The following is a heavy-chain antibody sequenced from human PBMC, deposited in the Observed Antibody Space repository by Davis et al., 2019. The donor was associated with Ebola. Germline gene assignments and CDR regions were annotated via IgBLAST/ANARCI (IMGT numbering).Heavy chain of an antibody. D-gene: IGHD4-17*01. Sequence: GESLKISCAASGFTFSSYGMHWVRQAPGKGLVWVSRINSNGRDTIYSQSVKGRFTVSRDNAKNTLYLQMSSLRADDTAVYYCARGGDYHGFDIWGQGTLVTVSS. CDR2: INSNGRDT. CDR1: GFTFSSYG. J-gene: IGHJ3*02. V-gene: IGHV3-74*01. CDR3: ARGGDYHGFDI.